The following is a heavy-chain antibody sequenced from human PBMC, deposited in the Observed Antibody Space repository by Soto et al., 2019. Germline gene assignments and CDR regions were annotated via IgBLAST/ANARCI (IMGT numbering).Heavy chain of an antibody. CDR1: GLTFSNYG. Sequence: QEQLVESGGGVVQPGTSMRLSCAASGLTFSNYGMHWVRQAPGKGLEWVAVIWYDGVTKFYADSVQGRFSISRDNSKNTLYLQMNSLRAEYTAVYFCATVDNYYGSAFWGQGTLVTVSP. CDR3: ATVDNYYGSAF. J-gene: IGHJ4*02. V-gene: IGHV3-33*01. CDR2: IWYDGVTK. D-gene: IGHD3-10*01.